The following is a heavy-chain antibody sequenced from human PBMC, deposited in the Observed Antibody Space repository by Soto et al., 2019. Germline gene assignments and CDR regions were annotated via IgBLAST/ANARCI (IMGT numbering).Heavy chain of an antibody. CDR3: AGGNALDV. Sequence: GGSLRLSCAASRFTFSTYWMTWVRLTPGKGLEWVANIHQDGYEKYYMDSVKGRFTISRDNAKNSLYLQMTSLRAEDTAVYYCAGGNALDVWGQGTTVTVSS. CDR2: IHQDGYEK. CDR1: RFTFSTYW. J-gene: IGHJ6*02. V-gene: IGHV3-7*01.